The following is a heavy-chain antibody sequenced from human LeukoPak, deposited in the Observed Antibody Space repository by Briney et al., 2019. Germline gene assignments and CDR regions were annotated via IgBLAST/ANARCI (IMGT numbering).Heavy chain of an antibody. CDR3: AKVATIGPFFDY. V-gene: IGHV3-23*01. J-gene: IGHJ4*02. CDR1: GFIFSQYS. Sequence: QPGGSLRLSCAASGFIFSQYSMNWVRQAPGKGLEWVSHIRSSSETFYADSVKGRFTISRDNSKNTLYLQMNSLRAEDTAVYYCAKVATIGPFFDYWGQGTLVTVSS. D-gene: IGHD5-24*01. CDR2: IRSSSET.